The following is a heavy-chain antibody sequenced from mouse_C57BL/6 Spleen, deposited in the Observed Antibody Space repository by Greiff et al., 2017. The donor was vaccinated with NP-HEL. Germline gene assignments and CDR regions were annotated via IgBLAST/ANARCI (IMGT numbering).Heavy chain of an antibody. J-gene: IGHJ3*01. V-gene: IGHV1-39*01. CDR1: GYSFTDYN. D-gene: IGHD1-1*01. CDR3: AKASYYGSSYGFAY. Sequence: EVQLQQSGPELVKPGASVKISCKASGYSFTDYNMNWVKQSNGKSLEWIGVINPNYGTTSYNQKFKGKATLTVDQSSRTAYMQLNSLTSEDSAVYYCAKASYYGSSYGFAYWGQGTLVTVSA. CDR2: INPNYGTT.